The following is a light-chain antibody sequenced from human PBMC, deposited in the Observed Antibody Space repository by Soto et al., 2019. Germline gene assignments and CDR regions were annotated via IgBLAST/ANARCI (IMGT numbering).Light chain of an antibody. CDR3: QQHNQWPIT. CDR2: HAS. V-gene: IGKV3-15*01. Sequence: EIVLTQSPATLSVSPGDTASLSCRAGQTVGTYLAWYQQKPGQAPRLLIYHASTRATGIPARFSGSGSGTEFTLTINSLQSEDSAVYSCQQHNQWPITFGQGTRLEIK. J-gene: IGKJ5*01. CDR1: QTVGTY.